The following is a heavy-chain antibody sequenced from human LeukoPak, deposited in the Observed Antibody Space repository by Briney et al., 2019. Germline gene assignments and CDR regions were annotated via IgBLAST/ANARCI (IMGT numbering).Heavy chain of an antibody. J-gene: IGHJ4*02. CDR2: ISAYNGNT. D-gene: IGHD6-19*01. Sequence: ASVTVSCTASGYTFTSYGISWVRQAPGQGLEWMGWISAYNGNTNYAQKLQGRVTITTDTSTSSAYMELRSLRSDDTAVYYCARAAVAGTYGYWGQGTLVTVSS. V-gene: IGHV1-18*01. CDR3: ARAAVAGTYGY. CDR1: GYTFTSYG.